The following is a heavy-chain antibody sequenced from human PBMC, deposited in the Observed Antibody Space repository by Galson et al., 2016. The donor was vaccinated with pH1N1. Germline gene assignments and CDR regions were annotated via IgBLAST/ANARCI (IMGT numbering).Heavy chain of an antibody. J-gene: IGHJ4*02. CDR3: VRGTTAWSGFEY. D-gene: IGHD1-1*01. Sequence: SLRLSCAASGVSLDRNAMNWVRHSPGKGLVWVSRLRFDGTTTTYADSVKGRFTVSRDIAKNALYLQMDRLRADDTAVYYWVRGTTAWSGFEYWGTGTLVTVSS. V-gene: IGHV3-74*01. CDR2: LRFDGTTT. CDR1: GVSLDRNA.